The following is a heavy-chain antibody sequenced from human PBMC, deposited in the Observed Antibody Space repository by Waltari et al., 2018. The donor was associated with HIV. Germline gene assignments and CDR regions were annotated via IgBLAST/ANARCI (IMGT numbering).Heavy chain of an antibody. CDR1: GGSISSNNYI. V-gene: IGHV4-39*01. D-gene: IGHD3-10*01. Sequence: QLKLHESGPGLVKPSETLSLTCTVSGGSISSNNYIWGWIRQPPGRGLEWVARMYYSGIAYCNASRRSRVTTSVDTSKNQFSLQLTSVTAADTAVYYCARHSRALGASNYYYYGLDVWGQGTTVAVSS. CDR3: ARHSRALGASNYYYYGLDV. CDR2: MYYSGIA. J-gene: IGHJ6*02.